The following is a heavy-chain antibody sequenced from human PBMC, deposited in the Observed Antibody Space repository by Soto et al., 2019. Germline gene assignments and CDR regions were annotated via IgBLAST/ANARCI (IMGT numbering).Heavy chain of an antibody. J-gene: IGHJ6*02. CDR3: AREDDGMDV. V-gene: IGHV4-38-2*02. CDR1: GSSMSGFY. CDR2: IFHSGNS. Sequence: LSLTCAVSGSSMSGFYWGWVRQPPGKGLEWIGSIFHSGNSYYNPSLKSRVILSVDTAKNQFSLNLTAAIAADTAVYYCAREDDGMDVWGQGTPVTVSS.